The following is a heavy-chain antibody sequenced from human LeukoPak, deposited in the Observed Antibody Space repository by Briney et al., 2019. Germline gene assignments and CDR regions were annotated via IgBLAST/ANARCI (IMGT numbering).Heavy chain of an antibody. V-gene: IGHV1-2*02. J-gene: IGHJ4*02. D-gene: IGHD5-24*01. CDR1: GYTFSDYY. CDR3: ARDRLHVFDY. CDR2: INPNGGGT. Sequence: ASVKVSCKTSGYTFSDYYIHWLRQAPGQGLEWMGWINPNGGGTNYAQKFQGTVTMTRDTSISTTYMELSRLRSDDTAVYYCARDRLHVFDYWGQGTLVTVSS.